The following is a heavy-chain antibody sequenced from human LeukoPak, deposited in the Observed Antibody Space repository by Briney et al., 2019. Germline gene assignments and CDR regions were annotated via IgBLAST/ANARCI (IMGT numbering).Heavy chain of an antibody. CDR3: AKGQEQWLILYFDY. CDR2: ISGSGGMT. Sequence: GGTLRLSCAASGFSFSSYGMSWVRQAPGKGLEWVSAISGSGGMTYYADSVKGRFTISRDNSKNTLYLQMNSLRAEDTAVYYCAKGQEQWLILYFDYWGQGTLVTVSS. V-gene: IGHV3-23*01. J-gene: IGHJ4*02. CDR1: GFSFSSYG. D-gene: IGHD6-19*01.